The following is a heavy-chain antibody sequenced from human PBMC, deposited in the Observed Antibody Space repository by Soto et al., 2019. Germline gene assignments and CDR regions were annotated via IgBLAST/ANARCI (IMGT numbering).Heavy chain of an antibody. V-gene: IGHV3-48*03. D-gene: IGHD1-26*01. J-gene: IGHJ6*01. CDR1: GFTFSSSE. CDR3: AGRASR. CDR2: IHPSGQPI. Sequence: EVQLVESGGGLIQPGGSLRLSCAASGFTFSSSEMYWVRQAPGKGLEWVSYIHPSGQPIFYAASVKGRFTISRDNAKNSLYMQMRGLIAEDSAVYYCAGRASRWRQGTMVNVSS.